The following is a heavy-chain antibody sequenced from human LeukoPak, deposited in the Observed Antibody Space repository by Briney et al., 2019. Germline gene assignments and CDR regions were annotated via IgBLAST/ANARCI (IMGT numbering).Heavy chain of an antibody. Sequence: GGSLRLSCAASGFTFSSYAMSWVRQAPGKGLEWVSAISGSGGSTYYADSVKGRFTISRDNSKNTLYLQMNSLRAEDTAVSYCAKDPKSRYCSGGSCYDYWGQGTLVTVSS. CDR3: AKDPKSRYCSGGSCYDY. CDR1: GFTFSSYA. CDR2: ISGSGGST. D-gene: IGHD2-15*01. V-gene: IGHV3-23*01. J-gene: IGHJ4*02.